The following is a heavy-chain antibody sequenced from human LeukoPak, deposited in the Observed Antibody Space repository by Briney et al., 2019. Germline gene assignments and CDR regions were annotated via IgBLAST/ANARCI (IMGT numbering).Heavy chain of an antibody. CDR3: ASGGQANS. D-gene: IGHD2/OR15-2a*01. V-gene: IGHV1-8*01. CDR1: GYTLTELS. CDR2: MNPNSGNS. Sequence: PGASVKVSCTVSGYTLTELSMHWVRQAPGKGLEWMGWMNPNSGNSGYAHKFQGRVTMTRNTSISTAYMELSSLRSEDTAVYYCASGGQANSWGQGTLVTVSS. J-gene: IGHJ4*02.